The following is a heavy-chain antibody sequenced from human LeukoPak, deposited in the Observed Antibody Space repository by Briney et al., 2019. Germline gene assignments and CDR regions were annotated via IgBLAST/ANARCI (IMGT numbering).Heavy chain of an antibody. J-gene: IGHJ4*02. CDR3: SNWNQGGYYFDY. CDR1: GGSISSSSYY. Sequence: SETLSLTCTVSGGSISSSSYYWGWIRQPPGKGVEWIGSIYYSGSTYYDPSLKSRVTISVDTSKNQFSLKLSSVTAADTAVYYCSNWNQGGYYFDYWGQGTLVTVSS. D-gene: IGHD1-20*01. V-gene: IGHV4-39*01. CDR2: IYYSGST.